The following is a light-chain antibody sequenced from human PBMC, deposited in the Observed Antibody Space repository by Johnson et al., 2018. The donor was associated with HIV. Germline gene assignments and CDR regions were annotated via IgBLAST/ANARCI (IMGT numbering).Light chain of an antibody. Sequence: QSMLTQPPSVSAAPGQKVTISCSGSSSNIGNNYVSWYQQLPGTAPKLLIYENNKRPSGIPDRFSGSKSGTSATMGLTGLQTWDEADYYCGIWYTSLMAYVFGTWTKVTVL. CDR3: GIWYTSLMAYV. J-gene: IGLJ1*01. CDR2: ENN. V-gene: IGLV1-51*02. CDR1: SSNIGNNY.